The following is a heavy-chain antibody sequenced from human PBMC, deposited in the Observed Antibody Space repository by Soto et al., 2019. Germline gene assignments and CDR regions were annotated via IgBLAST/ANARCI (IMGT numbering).Heavy chain of an antibody. CDR2: IIPILGIE. CDR1: GGTFRRYT. Sequence: QVQLVQSGAEVKKPGSSVKVSCKASGGTFRRYTISWVRQAPGQGLEWMGRIIPILGIENYAQKFQGRVTITAAKSTSTAYMELRSLSSEETAVYYGERERMDIVVGTAANGPFDIWGQGTMVTVSS. V-gene: IGHV1-69*08. J-gene: IGHJ3*02. CDR3: ERERMDIVVGTAANGPFDI. D-gene: IGHD2-2*03.